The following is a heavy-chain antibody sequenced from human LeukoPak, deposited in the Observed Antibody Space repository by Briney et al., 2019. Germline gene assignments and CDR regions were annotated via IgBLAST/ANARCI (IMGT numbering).Heavy chain of an antibody. Sequence: ASVKVSCKASGYTFTGYYMHWVRQAPGQGLEWMGWINPNSGGTNYAQKFQGRVTVTRDTSINTAYMELRRLRFDDTAVYYCARDELWFGEGYYYMDVWGTGTTVTVSS. V-gene: IGHV1-2*02. CDR3: ARDELWFGEGYYYMDV. CDR2: INPNSGGT. CDR1: GYTFTGYY. J-gene: IGHJ6*03. D-gene: IGHD3-10*01.